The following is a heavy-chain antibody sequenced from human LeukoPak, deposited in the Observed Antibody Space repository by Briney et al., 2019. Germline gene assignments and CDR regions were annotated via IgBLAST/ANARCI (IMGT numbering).Heavy chain of an antibody. CDR3: ARVQYSYGPFDY. CDR2: IYYSGST. D-gene: IGHD5-18*01. J-gene: IGHJ4*02. V-gene: IGHV4-31*03. CDR1: GGSISSGGYY. Sequence: SETLSLTCTVSGGSISSGGYYWSWIRQHPGKGLEWIGYIYYSGSTYYNPSLKSRVTISVDTSKNQFSLKLSSVTAADTAVYYCARVQYSYGPFDYWGQGTLVTVSS.